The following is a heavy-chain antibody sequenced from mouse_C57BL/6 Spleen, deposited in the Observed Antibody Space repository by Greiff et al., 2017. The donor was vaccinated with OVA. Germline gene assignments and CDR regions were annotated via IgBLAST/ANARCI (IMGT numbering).Heavy chain of an antibody. D-gene: IGHD3-2*01. CDR2: ISSGGSYT. J-gene: IGHJ2*01. CDR3: ARHRDSPGFDY. CDR1: GFTFSSYG. Sequence: EVQLVESGGDLVKPGGSLKLSCAASGFTFSSYGMSWVRQTPDKRLEWVATISSGGSYTYYPDSVKGRFTISRDNAKNTLYLQMSSLKSEDTAMYYCARHRDSPGFDYWGQGTTLTVSS. V-gene: IGHV5-6*01.